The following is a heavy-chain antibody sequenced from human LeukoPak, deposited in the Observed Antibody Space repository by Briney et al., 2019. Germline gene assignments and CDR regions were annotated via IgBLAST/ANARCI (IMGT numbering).Heavy chain of an antibody. J-gene: IGHJ4*02. D-gene: IGHD3-9*01. CDR3: SRGQNSGILTGYL. CDR2: ISSSSSYI. Sequence: GGSLRLSCAVSGFTFSSYSMNWVRHRQGKGLEWVSSISSSSSYINYANSVKGRFTIFRDNATKSLYLLMHSLIAEDAAVYYCSRGQNSGILTGYLWGQGTLVTVSS. V-gene: IGHV3-21*01. CDR1: GFTFSSYS.